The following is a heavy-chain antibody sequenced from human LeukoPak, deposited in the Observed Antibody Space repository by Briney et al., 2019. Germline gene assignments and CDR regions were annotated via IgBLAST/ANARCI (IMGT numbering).Heavy chain of an antibody. CDR1: GFTFDDYA. CDR2: ISWNSGSI. CDR3: AKDYYGSGSTLDY. V-gene: IGHV3-9*01. J-gene: IGHJ4*02. Sequence: GGSLRLSCAASGFTFDDYAMHWVRQAPGKGLEWVSGISWNSGSIGYADSVKGRFTISRDNAKNSLYLQVNSLRAEDTALYYCAKDYYGSGSTLDYWGQGALVTVSS. D-gene: IGHD3-10*01.